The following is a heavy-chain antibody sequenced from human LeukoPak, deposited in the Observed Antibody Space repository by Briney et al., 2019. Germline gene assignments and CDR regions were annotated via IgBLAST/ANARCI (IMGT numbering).Heavy chain of an antibody. CDR1: GGSISSYY. CDR3: ARSSIAARSNWFDP. CDR2: IYYSGST. Sequence: SETLSLTCTVSGGSISSYYWSWIRQPPGKGLEWIGYIYYSGSTDYNPSLKSRVTISVDTSKNQFSLKLSSVTAADTAVYYCARSSIAARSNWFDPWGQGTLVTVSS. D-gene: IGHD6-6*01. J-gene: IGHJ5*02. V-gene: IGHV4-59*01.